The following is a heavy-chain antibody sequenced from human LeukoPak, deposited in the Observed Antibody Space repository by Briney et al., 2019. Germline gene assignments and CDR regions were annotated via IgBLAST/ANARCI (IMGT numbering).Heavy chain of an antibody. CDR2: MNPNSGNT. J-gene: IGHJ5*02. Sequence: ASVKVSCKASGYTFTSYDINWVRQATGQGLEWMGWMNPNSGNTGYAQKFQGRVTMTRNTSISTAYMELSSLRSEDTAVYYCATSLPAAGINWFDPWGQGTLVTVSS. CDR3: ATSLPAAGINWFDP. V-gene: IGHV1-8*01. D-gene: IGHD2-2*01. CDR1: GYTFTSYD.